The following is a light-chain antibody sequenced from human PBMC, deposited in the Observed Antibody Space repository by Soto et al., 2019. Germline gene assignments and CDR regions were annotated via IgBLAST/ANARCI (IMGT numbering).Light chain of an antibody. Sequence: DIQMTQSPSSLSASVGDRVTITCRASQSISSYLNWYQQKPGKAPKLLIYAASSLQSGVPSRFSGIGSGTDFTLTISSLQPEDFATYYCQQSYSTLMYTFGQGTKLEI. CDR2: AAS. J-gene: IGKJ2*01. V-gene: IGKV1-39*01. CDR3: QQSYSTLMYT. CDR1: QSISSY.